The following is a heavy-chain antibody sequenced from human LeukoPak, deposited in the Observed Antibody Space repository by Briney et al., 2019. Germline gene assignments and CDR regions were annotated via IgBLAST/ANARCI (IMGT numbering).Heavy chain of an antibody. V-gene: IGHV1-2*02. CDR3: ARATLGFFWGYFDY. Sequence: ASVKVSCKASGYTFTGYYMHWVRQAPGQGLEWMGWINPNSGGTNYAQKFQGRVTMTRDTSISTAYMELSRLRSDDTAVYYCARATLGFFWGYFDYWGQGTLVTVS. CDR2: INPNSGGT. CDR1: GYTFTGYY. D-gene: IGHD3-16*01. J-gene: IGHJ4*02.